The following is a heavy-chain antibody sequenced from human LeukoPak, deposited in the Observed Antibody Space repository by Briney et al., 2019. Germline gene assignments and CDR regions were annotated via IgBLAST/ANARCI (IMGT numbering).Heavy chain of an antibody. CDR3: ASYYYGSGREAFDI. J-gene: IGHJ3*02. CDR2: IYYSGST. D-gene: IGHD3-10*01. Sequence: PSETLSLTCTVSGGSISSSTHYWGWIRQPPGKGLEWIGYIYYSGSTNYNPSLKSRVTILVDTSTNQFSLKLSSVTAADTAVYYCASYYYGSGREAFDIWGQGTMVTVSS. V-gene: IGHV4-61*05. CDR1: GGSISSSTHY.